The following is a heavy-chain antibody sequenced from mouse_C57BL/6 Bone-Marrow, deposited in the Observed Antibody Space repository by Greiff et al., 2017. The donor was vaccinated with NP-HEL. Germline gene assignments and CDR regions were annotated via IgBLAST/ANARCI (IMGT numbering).Heavy chain of an antibody. CDR2: IDPSDSYT. CDR3: ARGIYYGSIHWYFDV. D-gene: IGHD1-1*01. CDR1: GYTFTSYW. Sequence: VQLQQSGAELVKPGASVKLSCKASGYTFTSYWMQWVKQRPGQGLEWIGEIDPSDSYTNYNQKFKGKATLTVDTSSSTAYMQLSSLTSEDSAVYYCARGIYYGSIHWYFDVWGTGTTVTVSS. J-gene: IGHJ1*03. V-gene: IGHV1-50*01.